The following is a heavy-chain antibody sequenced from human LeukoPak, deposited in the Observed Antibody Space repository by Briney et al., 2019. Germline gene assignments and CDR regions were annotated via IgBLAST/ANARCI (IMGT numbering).Heavy chain of an antibody. Sequence: SEPLSLTCTVSGRSISSYYWSWIRQPTGKGLEWIGYIYTSGSTNYNHSLESRVTISVDTSKNQFSLKLSSVTAADTAVYYRARHTAPYSSRFDPWGQGTLVTVSS. CDR1: GRSISSYY. J-gene: IGHJ5*02. CDR3: ARHTAPYSSRFDP. CDR2: IYTSGST. D-gene: IGHD6-13*01. V-gene: IGHV4-4*09.